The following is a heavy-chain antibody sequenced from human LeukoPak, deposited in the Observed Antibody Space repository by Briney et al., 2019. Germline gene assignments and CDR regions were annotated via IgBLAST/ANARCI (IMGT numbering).Heavy chain of an antibody. CDR1: GGSISSYY. CDR3: ARTHSSSQYFDY. D-gene: IGHD6-13*01. Sequence: SETLSLTCTVSGGSISSYYWSWIRQPPGKGLEWIGYIYHSGSTYYNPSLKSRVTISVDRSKNQFSLKLSSVTAADTAVYYCARTHSSSQYFDYWGQGTLVTVSS. CDR2: IYHSGST. V-gene: IGHV4-59*01. J-gene: IGHJ4*02.